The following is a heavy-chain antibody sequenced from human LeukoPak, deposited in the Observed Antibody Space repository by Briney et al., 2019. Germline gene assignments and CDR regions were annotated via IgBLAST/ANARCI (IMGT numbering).Heavy chain of an antibody. Sequence: SETLSLTCTVSGGSISSYYWSWIRQPPGKGLEWIGYIYYSGSTNYNPSLKSRVTISVDTSKNQFSLKLSSVTAADTAVYYCAREEVGAFDYWGHGTLVTVSS. J-gene: IGHJ4*01. D-gene: IGHD1-26*01. CDR3: AREEVGAFDY. CDR1: GGSISSYY. V-gene: IGHV4-59*01. CDR2: IYYSGST.